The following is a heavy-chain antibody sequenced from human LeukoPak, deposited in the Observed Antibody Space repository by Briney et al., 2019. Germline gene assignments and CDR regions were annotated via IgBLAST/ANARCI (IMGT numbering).Heavy chain of an antibody. CDR2: ISADGRST. J-gene: IGHJ1*01. CDR3: AKDSGWQLLRAEYFQH. Sequence: GGSLRLSCAASGFTFDNYAIHWVRQVPGKSLEWVSLISADGRSTYYADSVKGRFTISRDNSKSSLYLQMRSLTAEDTAVYYCAKDSGWQLLRAEYFQHWGPGTLVTVSS. D-gene: IGHD2-15*01. V-gene: IGHV3-43*02. CDR1: GFTFDNYA.